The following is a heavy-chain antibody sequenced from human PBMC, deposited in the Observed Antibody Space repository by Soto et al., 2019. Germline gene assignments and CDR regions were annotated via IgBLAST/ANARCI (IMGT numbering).Heavy chain of an antibody. CDR3: ARPTAAMESFYYYGMDV. D-gene: IGHD2-2*01. V-gene: IGHV3-7*05. CDR1: GFTINIYW. Sequence: EVQLVESGGGLVQPGGSLRLSCAASGFTINIYWMHWVRQAPGKGLEWVANIKRDGSEKYYVDSVKGRFTISRDNAKNSVYLQLNSLRADDTAVYYCARPTAAMESFYYYGMDVWGQGTTVTVSS. CDR2: IKRDGSEK. J-gene: IGHJ6*02.